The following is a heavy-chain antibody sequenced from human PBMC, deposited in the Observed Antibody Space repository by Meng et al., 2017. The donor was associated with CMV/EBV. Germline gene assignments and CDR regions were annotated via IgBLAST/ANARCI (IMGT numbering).Heavy chain of an antibody. D-gene: IGHD3-10*01. V-gene: IGHV2-5*02. CDR1: GFSLSTSGVG. J-gene: IGHJ4*02. CDR2: IYWDDDK. CDR3: AHRLHGSGSYYPYYFDY. Sequence: QIPLKKPGPTLVKPTQSLPLTFTFSGFSLSTSGVGVGWIRQPPGKALEWLALIYWDDDKRYSPSLKSRLTITKDTSKNQVVLTMTNMDPVDTATYYCAHRLHGSGSYYPYYFDYWGQGTLVTVSS.